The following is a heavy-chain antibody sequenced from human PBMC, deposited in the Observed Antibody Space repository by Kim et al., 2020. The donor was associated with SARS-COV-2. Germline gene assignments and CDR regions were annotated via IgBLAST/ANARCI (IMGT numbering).Heavy chain of an antibody. CDR3: GRPHRGRCGGAWFDP. D-gene: IGHD2-15*01. Sequence: SETLSLTCAVFGGSISSGYFYWGWIRQPPGKGLEWVGNIDYTGSTYDNPALKSRVSMSVDTSKNQFSLRLTSLTAADTAVYYCGRPHRGRCGGAWFDPWGQGTPVTVSS. V-gene: IGHV4-39*01. CDR1: GGSISSGYFY. CDR2: IDYTGST. J-gene: IGHJ5*02.